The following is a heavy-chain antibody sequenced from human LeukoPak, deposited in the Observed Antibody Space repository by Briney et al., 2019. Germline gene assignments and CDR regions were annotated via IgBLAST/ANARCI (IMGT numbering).Heavy chain of an antibody. CDR1: GGTFSSYA. Sequence: ASVKVSCKASGGTFSSYAISWVRQAPGQGLEWMGWMNPNSGNTGYAQKFQGRVTMTRNTSISTAYMELSSLRSEDTAVYYCARGPFYDKVDYWGQGTLVTVSS. V-gene: IGHV1-8*02. J-gene: IGHJ4*02. CDR3: ARGPFYDKVDY. D-gene: IGHD3-9*01. CDR2: MNPNSGNT.